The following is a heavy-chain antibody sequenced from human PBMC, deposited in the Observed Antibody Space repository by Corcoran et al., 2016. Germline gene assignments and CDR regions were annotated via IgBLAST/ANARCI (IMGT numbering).Heavy chain of an antibody. CDR1: GGSFSGYY. CDR2: INHSGST. CDR3: ARGPPLWGKGWFDH. J-gene: IGHJ5*02. Sequence: QVQLQQWGAGLLKPSETLSLTCAVYGGSFSGYYWSWIRQPPGKGLEWIGEINHSGSTNYNPSLKSRVTISVDTSKNQFSLKLSSVTAADTAVYYCARGPPLWGKGWFDHWGQGTLVTVSS. D-gene: IGHD3-10*01. V-gene: IGHV4-34*01.